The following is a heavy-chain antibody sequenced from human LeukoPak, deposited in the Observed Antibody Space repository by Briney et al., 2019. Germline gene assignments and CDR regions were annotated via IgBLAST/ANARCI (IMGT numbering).Heavy chain of an antibody. Sequence: GESLKISCKGSGYSFTSYWIGWVRQMPGKGLECMGFIYPGDSDTRYSPSFQGQVTVSADKSISTAYLQWSSLKASDTAMYYCARTQAAADFAFDVWGQGTMVTVSS. J-gene: IGHJ3*01. D-gene: IGHD6-13*01. CDR3: ARTQAAADFAFDV. CDR2: IYPGDSDT. V-gene: IGHV5-51*01. CDR1: GYSFTSYW.